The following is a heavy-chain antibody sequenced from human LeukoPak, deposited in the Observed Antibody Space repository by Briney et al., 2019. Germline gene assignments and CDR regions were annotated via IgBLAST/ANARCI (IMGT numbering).Heavy chain of an antibody. V-gene: IGHV3-23*01. CDR3: AKNGPPYDSSGYWGGDFDY. CDR1: GFTFSSYA. Sequence: GGSLRLSCAASGFTFSSYAMSRVRQAPGKGLEWVSAISGSGGSTYYADSVKGRFTISRDNSKNTLYLQMNSLRAEDTAVYYCAKNGPPYDSSGYWGGDFDYWGQGTLVTVSS. J-gene: IGHJ4*02. D-gene: IGHD3-22*01. CDR2: ISGSGGST.